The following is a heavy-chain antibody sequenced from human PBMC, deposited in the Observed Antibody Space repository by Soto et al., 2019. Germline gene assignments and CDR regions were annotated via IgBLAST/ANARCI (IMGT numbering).Heavy chain of an antibody. J-gene: IGHJ5*02. Sequence: GVSLRLSCSASGFTFSSYAMHWVRQAPGKGLEYVSAISSNGGSTYYADSVKGRFTISRDNSKNTLYLQMSSLRAEDTAVYYCVKDSSGSYSSNWFDPWGQGTLVTVSS. CDR3: VKDSSGSYSSNWFDP. CDR2: ISSNGGST. CDR1: GFTFSSYA. D-gene: IGHD1-26*01. V-gene: IGHV3-64D*08.